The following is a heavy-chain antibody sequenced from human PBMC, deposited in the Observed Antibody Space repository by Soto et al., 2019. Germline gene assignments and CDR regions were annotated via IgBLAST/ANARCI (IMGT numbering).Heavy chain of an antibody. Sequence: QVQLQQWGAGLLKPSETLSLTCAVYGGSFSGYQWTWIRQTPGQGLEWIGEINDTGNINYNPSLKSRVSTFIDTPSKQISLKLSSVSAADTAVYYCARGLIVWFGELSRRGGYYYYMDVWGKGTTVTVAS. CDR1: GGSFSGYQ. CDR2: INDTGNI. D-gene: IGHD3-10*01. CDR3: ARGLIVWFGELSRRGGYYYYMDV. J-gene: IGHJ6*03. V-gene: IGHV4-34*01.